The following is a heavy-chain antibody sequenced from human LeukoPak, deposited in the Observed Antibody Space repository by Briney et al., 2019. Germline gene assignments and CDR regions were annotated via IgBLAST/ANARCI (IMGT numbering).Heavy chain of an antibody. J-gene: IGHJ4*02. CDR2: ISGSGGST. CDR3: ARLYGEMPTIDS. D-gene: IGHD5-24*01. Sequence: GGSLRLSCAASGFTFSSYAMSWVRQAPGKGLEWVSAISGSGGSTYYADSVKGRFTISRDNSKNTLYLQMNSLRVEDTALYYCARLYGEMPTIDSWGQGTLVTVSS. V-gene: IGHV3-23*01. CDR1: GFTFSSYA.